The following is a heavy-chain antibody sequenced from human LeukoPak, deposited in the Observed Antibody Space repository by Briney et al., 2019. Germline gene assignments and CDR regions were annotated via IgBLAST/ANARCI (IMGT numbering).Heavy chain of an antibody. CDR2: SRNKANSYTT. CDR3: ARTHGGTYSFDY. J-gene: IGHJ4*02. CDR1: GFTFSEHY. Sequence: GGSLRLSCAASGFTFSEHYMDWVRQAPGKGLEWVGRSRNKANSYTTEYAASVKGRFTISRDDSKNSLYLQMNSLKIEDTAVYYCARTHGGTYSFDYWGQGTLVTVSS. V-gene: IGHV3-72*01. D-gene: IGHD1-26*01.